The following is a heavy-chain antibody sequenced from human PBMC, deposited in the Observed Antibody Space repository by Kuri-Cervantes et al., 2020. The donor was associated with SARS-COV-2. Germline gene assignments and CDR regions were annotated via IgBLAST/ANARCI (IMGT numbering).Heavy chain of an antibody. J-gene: IGHJ3*02. CDR1: GGSISSGGYY. D-gene: IGHD3-22*01. CDR2: IYYSGST. V-gene: IGHV4-31*01. CDR3: ARLTYYYDSSGSTIDAFDI. Sequence: LRLSCTVSGGSISSGGYYWSWIRQHPGKGLEWIGYIYYSGSTYYNPSLKSLVTISVDTSKNQFSLKLSSVTAADTAVYYCARLTYYYDSSGSTIDAFDIWGQGTMVTVSS.